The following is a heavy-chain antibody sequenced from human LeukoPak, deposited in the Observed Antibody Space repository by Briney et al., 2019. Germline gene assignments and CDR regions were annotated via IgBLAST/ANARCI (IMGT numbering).Heavy chain of an antibody. CDR2: VYRSGST. D-gene: IGHD6-13*01. Sequence: SETLFLTCAVSGDSISDKYWWRWVRQFPDKGLEWIGEVYRSGSTNYNPSLKSRVTISVDTSKNQFSLKLSSVTAADTAVYYCARGGANSSSWYSFYYYYYGMDVWGQGTTVTVSS. V-gene: IGHV4-4*02. J-gene: IGHJ6*02. CDR3: ARGGANSSSWYSFYYYYYGMDV. CDR1: GDSISDKYW.